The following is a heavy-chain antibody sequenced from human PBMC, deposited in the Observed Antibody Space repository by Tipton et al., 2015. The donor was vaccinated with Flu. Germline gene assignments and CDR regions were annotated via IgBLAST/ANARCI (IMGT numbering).Heavy chain of an antibody. V-gene: IGHV4-39*01. D-gene: IGHD4-11*01. CDR3: ARRDFSNYVSDPKNWFDR. CDR2: VYYSGST. CDR1: GGSISSSNHY. J-gene: IGHJ5*02. Sequence: GLVKPSETLSLTCTVSGGSISSSNHYWGWIRQPPGKGLEWIGSVYYSGSTYYNPSLKSRVTISVDMSKNQFSLKVISVTAADTAVYYCARRDFSNYVSDPKNWFDRWGQGTLVAVSS.